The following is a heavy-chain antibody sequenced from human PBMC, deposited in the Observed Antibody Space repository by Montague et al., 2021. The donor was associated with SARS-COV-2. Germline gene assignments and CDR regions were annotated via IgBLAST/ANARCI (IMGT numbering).Heavy chain of an antibody. J-gene: IGHJ3*02. Sequence: TLPLTCTVSGGSISSGGYYWSWIRQHPGKGLEWIGYIYYSGSTYYXXXLKSRVTLSVDTSKNQFSLKLSSVTAADTAVYYCARARITMRVVVNAFDIWGQGTLVTVSS. V-gene: IGHV4-31*03. CDR1: GGSISSGGYY. CDR3: ARARITMRVVVNAFDI. D-gene: IGHD3-22*01. CDR2: IYYSGST.